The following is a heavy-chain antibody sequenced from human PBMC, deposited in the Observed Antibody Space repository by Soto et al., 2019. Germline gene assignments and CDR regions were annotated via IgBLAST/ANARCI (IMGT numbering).Heavy chain of an antibody. CDR3: ASPKIAFYNWFDP. Sequence: SETLSLTCTVSGDSISSYYCMWIRQPPGKGLESIGYLYYGRSANYNPSLKSRVTLSVDTSTNQCSLTLSSVTAADTAVYYCASPKIAFYNWFDPWGQGTLVTVSS. CDR2: LYYGRSA. J-gene: IGHJ5*02. V-gene: IGHV4-59*04. D-gene: IGHD3-3*02. CDR1: GDSISSYY.